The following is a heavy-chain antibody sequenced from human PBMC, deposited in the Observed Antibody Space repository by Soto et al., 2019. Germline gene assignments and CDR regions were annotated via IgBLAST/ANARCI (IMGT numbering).Heavy chain of an antibody. J-gene: IGHJ4*02. CDR3: AKDPYDRGGNYYFDY. CDR1: GFTFSSYG. Sequence: QVQLVESGGGVVQPGRSLRLSCAASGFTFSSYGMHWVRQAPGKGLERVAVISYDGSNKYYADSVKGRFTISRDNSKNTLYLQMNSLRAEDTAVYYCAKDPYDRGGNYYFDYWGQGTLVTVSS. CDR2: ISYDGSNK. D-gene: IGHD3-22*01. V-gene: IGHV3-30*18.